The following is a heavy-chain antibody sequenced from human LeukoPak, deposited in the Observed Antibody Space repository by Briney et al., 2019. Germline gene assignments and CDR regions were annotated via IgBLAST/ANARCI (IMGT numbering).Heavy chain of an antibody. CDR1: GFTVSDKY. CDR3: ARLGMIQAYSTEDY. D-gene: IGHD6-13*01. CDR2: IYSGGSS. J-gene: IGHJ4*02. V-gene: IGHV3-66*04. Sequence: PGGSLRLSCAASGFTVSDKYMSWVRQAPGKGLEWVSVIYSGGSSYYVDSVKGRFTISRDNSKNTLFLQMNSLRAEDTAVYYCARLGMIQAYSTEDYWGQGTLVTVSS.